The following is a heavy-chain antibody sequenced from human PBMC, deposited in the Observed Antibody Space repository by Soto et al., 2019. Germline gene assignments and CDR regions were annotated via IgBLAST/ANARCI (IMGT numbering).Heavy chain of an antibody. CDR3: ARGMYGSGSYYIGDAFDM. CDR1: GFTVSYNY. D-gene: IGHD3-10*01. Sequence: EVQLVESGGGLIQPGGSLRLSCAVSGFTVSYNYMNWVRQAPGKGLEWVSVIYRGGDTFYADSVKGRFTISRDNSTNTLYLQMNSLRAEDTAVYYCARGMYGSGSYYIGDAFDMWGQGTMVTVSS. CDR2: IYRGGDT. J-gene: IGHJ3*02. V-gene: IGHV3-53*01.